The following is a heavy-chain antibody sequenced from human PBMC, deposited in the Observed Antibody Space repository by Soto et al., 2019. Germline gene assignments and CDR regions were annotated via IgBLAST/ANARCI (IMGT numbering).Heavy chain of an antibody. D-gene: IGHD3-9*01. CDR2: IHAGNGDT. Sequence: EASVKVSCKASGYTFTSYAIHWVRQAPGQGLEWLGWIHAGNGDTRYSPKFQGRATITRDTSASTAYMELRSLTSRDTAVFYCVTSDWAWWGQGTLVTVSS. CDR3: VTSDWAW. CDR1: GYTFTSYA. V-gene: IGHV1-3*01. J-gene: IGHJ4*02.